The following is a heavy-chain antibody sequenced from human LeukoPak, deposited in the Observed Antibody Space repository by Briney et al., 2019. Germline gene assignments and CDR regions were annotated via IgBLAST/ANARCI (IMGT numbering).Heavy chain of an antibody. CDR1: GFTFSSYG. CDR3: AKIELMTQTTVTTVLDY. J-gene: IGHJ4*02. Sequence: PGRSLGLSCAASGFTFSSYGMHWVRQAPGNGLEWVAVISYDGSNKYYADSVKGRFTISRDNSKNTLYLQMNSLRAEDTAVYYCAKIELMTQTTVTTVLDYWGQGTLVTVSS. V-gene: IGHV3-30*18. D-gene: IGHD4-17*01. CDR2: ISYDGSNK.